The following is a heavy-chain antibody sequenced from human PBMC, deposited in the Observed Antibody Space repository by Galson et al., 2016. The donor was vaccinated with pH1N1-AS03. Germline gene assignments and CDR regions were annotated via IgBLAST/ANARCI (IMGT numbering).Heavy chain of an antibody. CDR3: ARQVRDGYNDYFDY. J-gene: IGHJ4*02. D-gene: IGHD5-24*01. V-gene: IGHV5-51*01. CDR1: GYIFTSYW. Sequence: SGAEVKKPGESLKISCKTSGYIFTSYWVAWVRHMPGKGLEWMGIIYPGDSDTRYSPSFQGQVTISADRSINTAYLQWSSLMASDTAIYYCARQVRDGYNDYFDYWGQGILVTVFS. CDR2: IYPGDSDT.